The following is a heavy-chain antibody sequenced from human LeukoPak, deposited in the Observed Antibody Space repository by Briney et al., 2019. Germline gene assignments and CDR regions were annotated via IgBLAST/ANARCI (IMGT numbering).Heavy chain of an antibody. CDR1: GGSVSSVSYF. Sequence: SETLSLTCTVSGGSVSSVSYFWSWIRQPAGKGLEWIGRIYISGSTNYNPSLESRVTISVVTSKNQFSLKLSSVTAADTAVYYCARDVGGGATRGVFDYWGQGTLVTVSS. CDR3: ARDVGGGATRGVFDY. V-gene: IGHV4-61*02. CDR2: IYISGST. J-gene: IGHJ4*02. D-gene: IGHD1-26*01.